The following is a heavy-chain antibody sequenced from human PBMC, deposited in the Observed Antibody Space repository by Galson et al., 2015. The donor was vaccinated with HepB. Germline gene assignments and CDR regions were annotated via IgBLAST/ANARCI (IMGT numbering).Heavy chain of an antibody. J-gene: IGHJ4*02. CDR2: ISYDGSNK. V-gene: IGHV3-30*03. CDR3: ARATSGWAGDY. D-gene: IGHD6-19*01. CDR1: GFTFRSYG. Sequence: SLRLSCAASGFTFRSYGIHWVRQAPGKGLEWVAIISYDGSNKYYVDSVKGRFTISRDNSKNTLFLQMNSLRAEDAAVYYCARATSGWAGDYWGQGTLVTVSS.